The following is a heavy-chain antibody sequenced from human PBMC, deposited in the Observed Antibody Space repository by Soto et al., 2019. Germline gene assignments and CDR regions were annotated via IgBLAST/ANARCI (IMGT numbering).Heavy chain of an antibody. CDR2: IYYSGST. CDR3: ARRRVDTAVVTWHYFAY. D-gene: IGHD5-18*01. J-gene: IGHJ4*02. Sequence: SETLSLTCTVSGGSISSSSYYWGWIRQPPGKGLEWIGSIYYSGSTYYNPSLKSRVTISVDTSKNQFSLKLSSVTAADTAVYYCARRRVDTAVVTWHYFAYWGQGTLVTVSS. CDR1: GGSISSSSYY. V-gene: IGHV4-39*01.